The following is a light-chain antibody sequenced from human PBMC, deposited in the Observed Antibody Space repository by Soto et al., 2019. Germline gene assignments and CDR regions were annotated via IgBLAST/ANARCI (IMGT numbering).Light chain of an antibody. CDR1: QRITSNF. J-gene: IGKJ3*01. Sequence: EIVLTQSPVTLSLSPGERATLSCRASQRITSNFLAWFQQKAGLAPRLLIYGASTRASGVPDRFSGGGSGTDFVLTISRLEPEDFAVYYCHQYGDSPFTFGPGTKVEI. V-gene: IGKV3-20*01. CDR3: HQYGDSPFT. CDR2: GAS.